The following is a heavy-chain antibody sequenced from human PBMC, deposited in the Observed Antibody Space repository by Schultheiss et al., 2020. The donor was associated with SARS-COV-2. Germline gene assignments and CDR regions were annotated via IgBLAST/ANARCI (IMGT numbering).Heavy chain of an antibody. CDR1: GYTFTGYY. Sequence: ASVKVSCKASGYTFTGYYMHWVRQAPGQGLEWMGWINPNSGGTNYAQKFQGRVTITRNTSISTAYMELSSLRSEDTAVYYCARVGTGDAFDIWGQGTMVTVSS. D-gene: IGHD1-7*01. V-gene: IGHV1-2*02. CDR3: ARVGTGDAFDI. CDR2: INPNSGGT. J-gene: IGHJ3*02.